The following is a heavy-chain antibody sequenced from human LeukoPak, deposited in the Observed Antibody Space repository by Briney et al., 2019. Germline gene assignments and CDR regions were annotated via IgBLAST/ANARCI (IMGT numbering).Heavy chain of an antibody. CDR3: ARGLAWELLVPFDF. D-gene: IGHD1-26*01. Sequence: SETLSLTCTVSGYSISSDYYWGWIRRPPGRGLEWIGTIHHSGSTYYNPSLKSRVTMSVDTSKNQFSLRLTSVTAADTATYYCARGLAWELLVPFDFWGQGTLVTVSS. J-gene: IGHJ4*02. CDR2: IHHSGST. V-gene: IGHV4-38-2*02. CDR1: GYSISSDYY.